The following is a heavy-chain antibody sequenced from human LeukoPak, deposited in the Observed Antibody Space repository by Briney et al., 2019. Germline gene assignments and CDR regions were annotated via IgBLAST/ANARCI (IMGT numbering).Heavy chain of an antibody. J-gene: IGHJ3*02. CDR2: INPNSGGT. CDR1: GYTFTDYY. V-gene: IGHV1-2*02. D-gene: IGHD3-10*01. Sequence: ASVKVSCKASGYTFTDYYMHWVRQAPGQGLEWMGWINPNSGGTNYAQKFQGRVTMTRDTSISTVYMELSRLRSDDTAVYYCARAYGSDAFDIWGQGTMVTVSS. CDR3: ARAYGSDAFDI.